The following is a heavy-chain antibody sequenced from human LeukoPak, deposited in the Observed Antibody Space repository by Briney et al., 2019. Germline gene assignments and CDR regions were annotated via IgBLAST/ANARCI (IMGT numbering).Heavy chain of an antibody. Sequence: GASVKVSCKASGYTFTSYGISWARQAPGQGLEWMGWISAYNGNTNYAQKLQGRVTMTTDTSTSTAYMELRSLRSDDTAVYYCARVPYCSSTSCYNYWGQGTLVTVSS. D-gene: IGHD2-2*02. CDR1: GYTFTSYG. J-gene: IGHJ4*02. CDR2: ISAYNGNT. V-gene: IGHV1-18*01. CDR3: ARVPYCSSTSCYNY.